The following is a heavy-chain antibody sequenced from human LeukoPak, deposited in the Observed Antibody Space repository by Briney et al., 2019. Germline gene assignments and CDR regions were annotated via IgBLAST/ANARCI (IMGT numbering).Heavy chain of an antibody. Sequence: PGGSLRLSCAASGFTFNSYAMHWVRQAPGKGLEWVALISYDGNNKFYADSVKGRFTISRDNSEDTLFLQMNSLTAEDTAVYFCARDIAMKIVVRDGECDYWGQGTLVTVSS. CDR1: GFTFNSYA. CDR3: ARDIAMKIVVRDGECDY. D-gene: IGHD3-22*01. J-gene: IGHJ4*02. CDR2: ISYDGNNK. V-gene: IGHV3-30-3*01.